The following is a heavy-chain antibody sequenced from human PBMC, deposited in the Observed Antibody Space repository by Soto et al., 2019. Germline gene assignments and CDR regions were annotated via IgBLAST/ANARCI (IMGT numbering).Heavy chain of an antibody. CDR3: AREELDGSGSY. D-gene: IGHD3-10*01. Sequence: SVPVSFTASGGTFSSYAIRWVRKDPGQGIEWMGGIIPIFGTANYAQKVQGRVTITADESTSTAYMELSSLRSEDTAVEYCAREELDGSGSYLGQGTLVTVSS. CDR2: IIPIFGTA. V-gene: IGHV1-69*13. J-gene: IGHJ4*02. CDR1: GGTFSSYA.